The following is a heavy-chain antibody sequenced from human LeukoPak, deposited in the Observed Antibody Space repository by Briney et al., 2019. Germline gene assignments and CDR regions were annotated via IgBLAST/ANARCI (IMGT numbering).Heavy chain of an antibody. V-gene: IGHV1-18*01. J-gene: IGHJ4*02. D-gene: IGHD5-12*01. CDR3: ARDYDDDSRCFGY. Sequence: ASVKVSCKASGYTFTTYGINWVRQAPGQGLEWMGWISAYSGHTNYAQKFQGRVTMTRDTSTTTVYMEMRSLRSDVTAVFYCARDYDDDSRCFGYWGQGTLVTVPS. CDR2: ISAYSGHT. CDR1: GYTFTTYG.